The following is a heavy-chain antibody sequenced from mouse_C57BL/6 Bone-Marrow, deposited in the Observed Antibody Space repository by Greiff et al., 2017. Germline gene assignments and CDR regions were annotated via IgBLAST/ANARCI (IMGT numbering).Heavy chain of an antibody. V-gene: IGHV1-69*01. CDR3: ARYDSRYYFDY. D-gene: IGHD2-12*01. CDR1: GYTFTSYW. J-gene: IGHJ2*01. CDR2: IDPSDSDT. Sequence: QVQLQQPGAELVMPGASVKLSCKASGYTFTSYWMHWVKQRPGQGLEWIGRIDPSDSDTNYNHKFKGKATLTVDKSSSTAYMQLSSLTSEDSAVYYCARYDSRYYFDYWGQGTTLTVSS.